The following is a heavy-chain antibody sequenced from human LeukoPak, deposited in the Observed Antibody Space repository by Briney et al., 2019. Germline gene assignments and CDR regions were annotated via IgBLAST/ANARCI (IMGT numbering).Heavy chain of an antibody. D-gene: IGHD3-22*01. J-gene: IGHJ4*02. CDR1: GGSISSSSYY. V-gene: IGHV4-39*01. CDR3: ARPHGGSGYPGGSLDDY. Sequence: PSETLSLTCTVSGGSISSSSYYWGWIRQPPGKGLEWIGSIYYSGSTYYNPSLKSRVTISVDTSKNQFSLKLSSVTAADTAVYYCARPHGGSGYPGGSLDDYWGQGTLVTVSS. CDR2: IYYSGST.